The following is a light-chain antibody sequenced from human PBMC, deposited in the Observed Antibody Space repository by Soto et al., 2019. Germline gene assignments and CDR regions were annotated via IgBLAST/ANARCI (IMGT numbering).Light chain of an antibody. V-gene: IGKV3-20*01. J-gene: IGKJ1*01. Sequence: EIVLTQSPGSLSLSPGERATLSCRASQSVATTLAWYQQKPGQAPRLLIYGASSRATGFPDRFSGSGSGTDFSLTISRLEPEDSAVYYCQQYSSPPRTFGQGTKVEIK. CDR1: QSVATT. CDR2: GAS. CDR3: QQYSSPPRT.